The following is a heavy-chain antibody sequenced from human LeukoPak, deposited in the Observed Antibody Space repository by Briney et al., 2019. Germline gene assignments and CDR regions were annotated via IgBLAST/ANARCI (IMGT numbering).Heavy chain of an antibody. J-gene: IGHJ4*02. CDR1: GFTFSSYE. CDR3: AKDAHDYGDYYFDY. V-gene: IGHV3-48*03. Sequence: EPGGSLRLSCAASGFTFSSYEMNWVRQAPGKGLEWVSYISSSGSTIYYADSVKGRFTISRDNAKNSLYLQMNSLRAEDTAVYYCAKDAHDYGDYYFDYWGQGTLVTVSS. D-gene: IGHD4-17*01. CDR2: ISSSGSTI.